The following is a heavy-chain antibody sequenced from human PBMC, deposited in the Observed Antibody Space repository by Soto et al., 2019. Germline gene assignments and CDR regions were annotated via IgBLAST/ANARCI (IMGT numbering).Heavy chain of an antibody. D-gene: IGHD3-9*01. CDR3: ARADAVITINFDY. V-gene: IGHV1-18*01. J-gene: IGHJ4*02. CDR1: GYTFTDYG. Sequence: ASVKVSCKASGYTFTDYGINWVRQAPGQGLERMGWISPYNGNTNYAQKFQDRVTMTTDTSTRTAYLELRSLRSDDTAVYYCARADAVITINFDYWGQGTLVTVSS. CDR2: ISPYNGNT.